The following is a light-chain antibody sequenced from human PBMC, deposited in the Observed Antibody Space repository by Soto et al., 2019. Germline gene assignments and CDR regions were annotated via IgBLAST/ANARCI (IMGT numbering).Light chain of an antibody. J-gene: IGKJ4*01. Sequence: IVLTQSPGTLSLSPGERATLSCRASQSVSSSYLAWYQQKPGQAPRLLIYGASSRATGIPDRFSGSGSGTDFTLNISRLEPEDFEVYYCQQYGGSPPLTFGGGTKVEIK. CDR1: QSVSSSY. CDR2: GAS. CDR3: QQYGGSPPLT. V-gene: IGKV3-20*01.